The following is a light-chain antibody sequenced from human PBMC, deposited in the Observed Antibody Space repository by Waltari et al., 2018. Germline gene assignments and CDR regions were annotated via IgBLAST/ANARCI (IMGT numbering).Light chain of an antibody. CDR3: CSYRIGSTPGV. V-gene: IGLV2-23*02. CDR2: EVT. J-gene: IGLJ3*02. Sequence: SALTQPASVSGSLGQSLTISCSGSTSDVGSGHLVSWYQQFPGTVPKLIIYEVTKRPSGVSSRFSGSKSGNMASLTISGLQPEDEADYYCCSYRIGSTPGVFGGGTKVTVL. CDR1: TSDVGSGHL.